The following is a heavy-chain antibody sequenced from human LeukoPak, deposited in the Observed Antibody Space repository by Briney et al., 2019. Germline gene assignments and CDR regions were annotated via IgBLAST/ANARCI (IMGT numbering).Heavy chain of an antibody. J-gene: IGHJ4*02. V-gene: IGHV3-11*06. D-gene: IGHD2-8*02. Sequence: GGSLRLACTASGFSFSDYYMSWIRQAPGKGLEWISYISSRSTYISDADSVKGRFTISRDNAKNLLFLQMNSLRVEDTPLYYCARGGTGAFDYWGQGILVTVSS. CDR3: ARGGTGAFDY. CDR2: ISSRSTYI. CDR1: GFSFSDYY.